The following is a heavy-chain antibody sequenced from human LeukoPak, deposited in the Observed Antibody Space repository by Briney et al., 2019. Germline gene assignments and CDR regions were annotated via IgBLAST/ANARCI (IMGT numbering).Heavy chain of an antibody. D-gene: IGHD3-22*01. CDR3: ARDRGGLFTMIDAFDI. J-gene: IGHJ3*02. CDR2: ISSSSSTI. CDR1: GFTFSSYS. Sequence: GGSLRLSCAASGFTFSSYSMNWVRQAPGKGLEWVSYISSSSSTIYDADSVKGRFTISRDNAKNSLYLQMNSLRAEDTAVYYCARDRGGLFTMIDAFDIWGQGTMVTVSS. V-gene: IGHV3-48*01.